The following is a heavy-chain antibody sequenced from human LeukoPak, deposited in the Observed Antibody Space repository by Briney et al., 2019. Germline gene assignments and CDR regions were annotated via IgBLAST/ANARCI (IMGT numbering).Heavy chain of an antibody. D-gene: IGHD1-26*01. Sequence: LSLTXAVYGGSFSGYYWSWIRQPPGKGLEWMGEINHSGSTNYNPSLKSRVTISVDTSKNQFSLKLSSVTAADTAVYYCARGRVGGSYAHWGQGTLVTVSS. V-gene: IGHV4-34*01. CDR3: ARGRVGGSYAH. J-gene: IGHJ4*02. CDR2: INHSGST. CDR1: GGSFSGYY.